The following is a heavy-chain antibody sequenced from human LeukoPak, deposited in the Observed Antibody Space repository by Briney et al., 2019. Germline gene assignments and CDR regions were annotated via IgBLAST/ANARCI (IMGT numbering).Heavy chain of an antibody. V-gene: IGHV4-39*07. CDR1: GDSISSSSYY. D-gene: IGHD2-2*01. Sequence: SETLSLTCTVSGDSISSSSYYWGWIRQPPGKGLEWIGSIYYRGSTYYNPSLKSRVTISVDTSKNQFSLKLSSVTAADTAVYYCAREVYCSSTSCYGGAFWSGYYTGRYFDYWGQGTLVTVSS. CDR2: IYYRGST. CDR3: AREVYCSSTSCYGGAFWSGYYTGRYFDY. J-gene: IGHJ4*02.